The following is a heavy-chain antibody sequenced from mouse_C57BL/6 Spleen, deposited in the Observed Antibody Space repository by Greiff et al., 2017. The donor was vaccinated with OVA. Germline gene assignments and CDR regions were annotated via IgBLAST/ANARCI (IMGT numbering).Heavy chain of an antibody. CDR2: ISYDGSN. V-gene: IGHV3-6*01. D-gene: IGHD4-1*01. CDR1: GYSITSGYY. CDR3: ARLLGSWFAY. J-gene: IGHJ3*01. Sequence: EVKLMESGPGLVKPSQSLSLTCSVTGYSITSGYYWNWIRQFPGNKLEWMGYISYDGSNNYNPSLKNRISITRDTSKNQFFLKLNSVTTEDTATYYCARLLGSWFAYWGQGTLVTVSA.